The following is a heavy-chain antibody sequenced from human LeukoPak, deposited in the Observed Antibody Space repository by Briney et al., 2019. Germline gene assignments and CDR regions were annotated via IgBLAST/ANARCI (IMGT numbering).Heavy chain of an antibody. J-gene: IGHJ4*02. D-gene: IGHD6-13*01. Sequence: SETLSLTYTVSGGSISSSSYYWSWIRQPPGKGLEWIGYIYYSGSTNYNPSLKSRVTISVDTSKNQFSLKLSSVTAADTAVYYCATTLSSSWYFDYWGQGTLVTVSS. V-gene: IGHV4-61*01. CDR1: GGSISSSSYY. CDR3: ATTLSSSWYFDY. CDR2: IYYSGST.